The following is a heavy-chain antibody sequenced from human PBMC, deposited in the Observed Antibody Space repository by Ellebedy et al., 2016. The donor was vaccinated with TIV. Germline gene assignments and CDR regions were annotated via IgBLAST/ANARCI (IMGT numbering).Heavy chain of an antibody. CDR2: IKQDGSEK. V-gene: IGHV3-7*01. Sequence: GESLKISCAASEFTFSSFWMTWVRQAPGKGLEWLASIKQDGSEKLYVDSVKGRFAISRDNANNSLFLQMTSLRAEDTAVYYCAKTGFYYYYGMDVWGQGTTVTVSS. CDR1: EFTFSSFW. J-gene: IGHJ6*02. CDR3: AKTGFYYYYGMDV.